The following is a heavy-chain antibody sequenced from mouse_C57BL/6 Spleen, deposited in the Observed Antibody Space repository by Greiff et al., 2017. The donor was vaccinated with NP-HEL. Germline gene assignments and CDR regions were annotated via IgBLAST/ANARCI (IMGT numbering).Heavy chain of an antibody. J-gene: IGHJ1*03. CDR2: IYPGSGST. CDR1: GYTFTSYW. V-gene: IGHV1-55*01. Sequence: QVQLKQPGAELVKPGASVKMSCKASGYTFTSYWITWVKQRPGQGLEWIGDIYPGSGSTNYNEKFKSKATLTVDTSSSTSYMQLSSLTSEDSAVYYGARVGYWYFDVWGTGTTVTVSS. CDR3: ARVGYWYFDV.